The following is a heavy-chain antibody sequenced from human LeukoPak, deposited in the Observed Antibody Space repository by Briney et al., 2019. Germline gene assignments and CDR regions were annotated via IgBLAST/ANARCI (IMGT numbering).Heavy chain of an antibody. CDR3: ARGVRIRVTATGELDY. CDR2: IYYSGST. J-gene: IGHJ4*02. V-gene: IGHV4-31*03. D-gene: IGHD2-21*02. CDR1: GGSISSGGYC. Sequence: SQTLSLTCTVSGGSISSGGYCWSWIRQHPGKGLEWIGYIYYSGSTYYNPSLKSRVTISVDTSKNQFSLKLSSVTAADTAVYYCARGVRIRVTATGELDYWGQGTLVTVSS.